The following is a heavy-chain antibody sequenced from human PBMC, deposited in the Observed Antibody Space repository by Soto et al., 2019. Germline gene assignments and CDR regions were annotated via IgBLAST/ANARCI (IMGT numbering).Heavy chain of an antibody. CDR3: ARTLFGYSYGFFDY. D-gene: IGHD5-18*01. CDR2: IYYSGST. Sequence: PSETLSLTCTVSGGSISSSSYYWSWIRQPPGKGLEWIGYIYYSGSTNYNPSLKSRVTISVDTSKNQFSLKLSSVTAADTAVYYCARTLFGYSYGFFDYWGQGTLVTVS. V-gene: IGHV4-61*05. J-gene: IGHJ4*02. CDR1: GGSISSSSYY.